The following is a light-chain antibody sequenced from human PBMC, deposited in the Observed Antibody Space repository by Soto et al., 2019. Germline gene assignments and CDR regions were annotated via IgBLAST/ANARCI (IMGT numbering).Light chain of an antibody. CDR3: QQYGSSGT. V-gene: IGKV3-20*01. CDR1: QRVSND. J-gene: IGKJ1*01. CDR2: GAS. Sequence: EIVLTQSPATLSVSPGEIATLSCRASQRVSNDFAWYQQRPGQAPRLLIYGASSRATGIPDRFSGSGSGTDFTLTISRLEPEDFAVYYCQQYGSSGTFGQGTKVDIK.